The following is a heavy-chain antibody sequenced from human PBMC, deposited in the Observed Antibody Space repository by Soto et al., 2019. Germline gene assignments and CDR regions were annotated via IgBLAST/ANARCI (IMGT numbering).Heavy chain of an antibody. CDR3: ARDPYYYDSSDYFSGYFHH. CDR2: INGGNGQT. V-gene: IGHV1-3*01. J-gene: IGHJ1*01. CDR1: GYTFSSYA. D-gene: IGHD3-22*01. Sequence: GASVKVSCKASGYTFSSYALHWVRQAPGQRLEWMGWINGGNGQTKYSQKFQGRVTFTRDTSASTAYLDLSSLRSEDTAVYYCARDPYYYDSSDYFSGYFHHWGQGTQVTVSS.